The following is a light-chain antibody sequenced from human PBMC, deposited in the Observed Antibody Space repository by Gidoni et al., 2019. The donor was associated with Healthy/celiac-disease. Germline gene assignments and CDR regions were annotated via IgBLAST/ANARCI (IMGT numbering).Light chain of an antibody. J-gene: IGLJ1*01. Sequence: SPLTQPTSVSGSPGQSITISCTGTSSDVGGYNYVSWYQQHPGKAPKLMIYEVSNRPSGVSNRFSGSKSGNTASLTISGLQAEDEADYYCSSYTSSYYVFGTGTKVTVL. CDR1: SSDVGGYNY. V-gene: IGLV2-14*01. CDR3: SSYTSSYYV. CDR2: EVS.